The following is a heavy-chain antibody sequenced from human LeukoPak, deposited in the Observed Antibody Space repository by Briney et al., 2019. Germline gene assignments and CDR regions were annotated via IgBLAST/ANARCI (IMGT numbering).Heavy chain of an antibody. CDR3: ATVDIVATVHDYYYYYGMDV. CDR2: ISYDGSNK. D-gene: IGHD5-12*01. V-gene: IGHV3-30-3*01. CDR1: GFTFSSYA. J-gene: IGHJ6*02. Sequence: PGGSLRLSCAASGFTFSSYAMHWVRQAPGKGLEWVAVISYDGSNKYYADSVKGRFTISRDNSKNTLYLQMNSLRAEDTAVYYCATVDIVATVHDYYYYYGMDVWGQGTTVTVSS.